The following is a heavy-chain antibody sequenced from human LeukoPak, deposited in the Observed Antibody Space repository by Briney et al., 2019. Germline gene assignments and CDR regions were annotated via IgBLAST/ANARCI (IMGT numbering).Heavy chain of an antibody. CDR1: GFTISSYA. V-gene: IGHV3-23*01. CDR3: AARSNNWYVLDN. D-gene: IGHD6-13*01. J-gene: IGHJ4*02. Sequence: GWALRLSCAASGFTISSYAMSWVRQAPGKGLEWVSGISGSGGSTYYADSVKGRFTISRDNSKNTLYVQMNSLRAEDTAVYYCAARSNNWYVLDNWGQGTLVTVSS. CDR2: ISGSGGST.